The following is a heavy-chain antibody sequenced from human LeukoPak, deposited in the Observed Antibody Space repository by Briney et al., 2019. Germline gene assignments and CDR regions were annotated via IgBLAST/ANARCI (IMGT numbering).Heavy chain of an antibody. Sequence: ASVKVSCKASGYPFNLYGITWVRQAPGQGLEWLGWISPHTANTNYVQNLQDRVTLTTGTSTSTVYMQLRSLRSDDTAVYYCARVVYYDSSGYFDNWGQGTLVTVSS. J-gene: IGHJ4*02. V-gene: IGHV1-18*01. CDR2: ISPHTANT. CDR1: GYPFNLYG. CDR3: ARVVYYDSSGYFDN. D-gene: IGHD3-22*01.